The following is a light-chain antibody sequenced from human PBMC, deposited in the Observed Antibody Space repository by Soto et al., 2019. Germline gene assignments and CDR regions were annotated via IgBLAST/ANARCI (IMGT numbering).Light chain of an antibody. CDR2: GNS. J-gene: IGLJ1*01. V-gene: IGLV1-40*01. CDR1: SSNIGAGYD. Sequence: QSVLTQPPSVSGAPGQRVTISCTGSSSNIGAGYDVHWYQQLPGTAPKLLIYGNSNRPSGVPDRFSGSKSGTSASLAITGLQAEAEADYYCQSYDSSLSVVFGTGTKVTVL. CDR3: QSYDSSLSVV.